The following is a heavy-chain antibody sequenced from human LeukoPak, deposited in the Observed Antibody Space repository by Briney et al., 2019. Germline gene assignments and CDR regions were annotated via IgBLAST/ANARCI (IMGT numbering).Heavy chain of an antibody. CDR1: GLTFSNAW. V-gene: IGHV3-15*07. J-gene: IGHJ4*02. CDR2: IKSKTDGGTT. D-gene: IGHD3-3*01. Sequence: GGSLRLSCAASGLTFSNAWMNWVRQAPGKGLEWVGRIKSKTDGGTTDYAAPVKGRFTISRDDSKNTLYLQMNSLKTEDTAVYYCTTGNQYDFWSGYPPFDYWGQGTLVTVSS. CDR3: TTGNQYDFWSGYPPFDY.